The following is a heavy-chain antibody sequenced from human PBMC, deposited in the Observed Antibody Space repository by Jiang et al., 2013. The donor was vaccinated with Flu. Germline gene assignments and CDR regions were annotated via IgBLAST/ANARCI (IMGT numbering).Heavy chain of an antibody. V-gene: IGHV4-59*01. Sequence: PGLVKPSETLSLTCTVSGGSISSYYWSWIRQPPGKGLEWIGYIYYSGSTNYNPSLKSRVTISVDTSKNQFSLKLSSVTAADTAVYYCARKYHGNWFDPWGQGTLVTVSS. CDR3: ARKYHGNWFDP. CDR1: GGSISSYY. J-gene: IGHJ5*02. D-gene: IGHD2-2*01. CDR2: IYYSGST.